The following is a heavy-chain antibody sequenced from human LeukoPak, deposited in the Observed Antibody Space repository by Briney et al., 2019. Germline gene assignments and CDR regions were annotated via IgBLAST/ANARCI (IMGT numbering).Heavy chain of an antibody. CDR1: GFTFSSYE. Sequence: GGSLRLSCAASGFTFSSYEMNWVRQAPGKWLEWVSYISSSGTTIYYADSVKGRFTISRDNAKNSLYLQMNSLRAEDTADYYSSRQVTIFGVITMDVWGKGTTVTVSP. V-gene: IGHV3-48*03. CDR2: ISSSGTTI. J-gene: IGHJ6*04. D-gene: IGHD3-3*01. CDR3: SRQVTIFGVITMDV.